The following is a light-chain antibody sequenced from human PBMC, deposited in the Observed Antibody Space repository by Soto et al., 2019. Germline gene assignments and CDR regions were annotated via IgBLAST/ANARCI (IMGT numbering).Light chain of an antibody. Sequence: EVVLTQSPATLALCPGERATLCCRASQSVSSYLAWYQQKPGQAPRLLIYDASNRATGIPARFSGSGSGTDFTLTISSLEPEDFAVYCCQQRSNWPLTFGGGTKVDIK. CDR2: DAS. J-gene: IGKJ4*01. CDR3: QQRSNWPLT. V-gene: IGKV3-11*01. CDR1: QSVSSY.